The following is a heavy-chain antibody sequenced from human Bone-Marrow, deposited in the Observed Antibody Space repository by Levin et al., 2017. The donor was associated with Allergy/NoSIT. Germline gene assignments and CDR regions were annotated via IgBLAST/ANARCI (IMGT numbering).Heavy chain of an antibody. Sequence: ASVKVSCKASGYTFTRYYIHWVRQAPGQGLEWLGRHNPSGGSTTYAQHFQGRVTLTSDTSTRTAYMELSSLRFDDTAVYYCLATYANNWPEGFDFWGQGTLVTVSS. CDR2: HNPSGGST. CDR1: GYTFTRYY. V-gene: IGHV1-46*01. D-gene: IGHD2-2*01. CDR3: LATYANNWPEGFDF. J-gene: IGHJ3*01.